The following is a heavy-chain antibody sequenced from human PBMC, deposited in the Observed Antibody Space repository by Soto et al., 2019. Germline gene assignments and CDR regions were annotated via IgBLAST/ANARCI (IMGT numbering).Heavy chain of an antibody. V-gene: IGHV5-51*01. CDR1: AYSSTSYW. Sequence: PGDSLKISWKGSAYSSTSYWIGWVRQMPGKGLEWMGIIYPGDSDTRYSPSFQGQVTISADKSISTAYLQSSSLKASDPAMYYSTRGGECSSWSRYYHDYMDVWGKGAAVTVYS. D-gene: IGHD6-13*01. CDR2: IYPGDSDT. CDR3: TRGGECSSWSRYYHDYMDV. J-gene: IGHJ6*03.